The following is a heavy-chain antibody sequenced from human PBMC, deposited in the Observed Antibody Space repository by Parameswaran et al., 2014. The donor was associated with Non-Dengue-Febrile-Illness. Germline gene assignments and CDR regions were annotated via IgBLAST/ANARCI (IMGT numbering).Heavy chain of an antibody. V-gene: IGHV5-51*01. CDR3: ARQLGNGYDFGWFDP. CDR2: IYPGDSDT. D-gene: IGHD5-12*01. Sequence: VRQMPGKGLEWMGIIYPGDSDTRYSPSFQGQVTISADKSISTAYLQWSSLKASDTAMYYCARQLGNGYDFGWFDPWGQGTLVTVSS. J-gene: IGHJ5*02.